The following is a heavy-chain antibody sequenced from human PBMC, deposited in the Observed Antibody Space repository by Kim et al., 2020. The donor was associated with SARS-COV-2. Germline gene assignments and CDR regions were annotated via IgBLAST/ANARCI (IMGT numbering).Heavy chain of an antibody. Sequence: SETLSLTCTVSGGSISSYYWSWIRQPPGKGLEWIGYIYYSGSTNYNPSLKSRVTISVDTSKNQFSLKLSSVTAADTAVYYCARANEDYDFWSGYRFDYWGQGTLVTVSS. CDR2: IYYSGST. CDR3: ARANEDYDFWSGYRFDY. J-gene: IGHJ4*02. D-gene: IGHD3-3*01. V-gene: IGHV4-59*01. CDR1: GGSISSYY.